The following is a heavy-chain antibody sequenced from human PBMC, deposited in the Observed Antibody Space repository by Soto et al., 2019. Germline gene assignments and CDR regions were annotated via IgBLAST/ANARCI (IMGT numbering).Heavy chain of an antibody. Sequence: NPSETLSLTCTVSGGSISSYYWSWIRQPPGKGLEWIGYIYYSGSTNYNPSLKSRVTISVDTSKNQFSLKLSSVTAADTAVYYCARGPYINYYYYYGMDVWGQGTTVTVSS. CDR3: ARGPYINYYYYYGMDV. V-gene: IGHV4-59*01. CDR1: GGSISSYY. J-gene: IGHJ6*02. D-gene: IGHD1-20*01. CDR2: IYYSGST.